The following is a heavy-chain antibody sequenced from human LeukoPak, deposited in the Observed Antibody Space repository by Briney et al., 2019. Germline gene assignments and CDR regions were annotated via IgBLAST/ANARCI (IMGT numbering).Heavy chain of an antibody. Sequence: ASVKVSCKASVGTFSSYGISWVRQAPGQGLEWMGGIIPIFGTAYYAQNFHDRVTITADKSTSTAYMELSSLRSEDTAVYYCASSNIAVAVPTYIDYWGQGTLVTVSS. J-gene: IGHJ4*02. V-gene: IGHV1-69*06. D-gene: IGHD6-19*01. CDR2: IIPIFGTA. CDR1: VGTFSSYG. CDR3: ASSNIAVAVPTYIDY.